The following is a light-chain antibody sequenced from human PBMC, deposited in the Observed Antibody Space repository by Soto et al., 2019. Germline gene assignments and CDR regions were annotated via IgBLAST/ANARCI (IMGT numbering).Light chain of an antibody. Sequence: QAVVTQPASVSGSPGQSITISCTGTSSDVGGYNYVSWYQQHPGKAPKLMIYDVSNRPSGVSNRFSGSKSGNTASLTISGLQAEDEADYYCSSYTRSSFYVFGTGTKVTVL. CDR1: SSDVGGYNY. CDR3: SSYTRSSFYV. J-gene: IGLJ1*01. V-gene: IGLV2-14*01. CDR2: DVS.